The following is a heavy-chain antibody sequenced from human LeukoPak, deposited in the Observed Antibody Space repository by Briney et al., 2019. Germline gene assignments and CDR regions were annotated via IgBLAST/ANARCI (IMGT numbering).Heavy chain of an antibody. CDR3: AKDVESGRSADY. J-gene: IGHJ4*02. Sequence: GGSLRLSCAAAGFTFSNYAMSWVRQAPGKGREWVSTISSSGGGTYYANSVKGRFTLSRDNSMNTLYLQMNSLRAEDTAVYYCAKDVESGRSADYWGQGTLVTVSS. CDR1: GFTFSNYA. CDR2: ISSSGGGT. V-gene: IGHV3-23*01. D-gene: IGHD3-10*01.